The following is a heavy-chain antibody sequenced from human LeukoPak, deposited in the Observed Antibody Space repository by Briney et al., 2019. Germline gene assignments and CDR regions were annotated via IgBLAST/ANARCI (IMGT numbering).Heavy chain of an antibody. V-gene: IGHV3-30*02. Sequence: PGGSLRLFCAASRFSFSKYGMHWVRQAPGKGLEWVAFIRYDGTNKYYVDSVKGRFTISRDNSKNTLYLQMNSLRAEDTAVYYCAKDLYGDYGRGIDYWGQGTLVTVSS. CDR3: AKDLYGDYGRGIDY. J-gene: IGHJ4*02. CDR1: RFSFSKYG. D-gene: IGHD4-17*01. CDR2: IRYDGTNK.